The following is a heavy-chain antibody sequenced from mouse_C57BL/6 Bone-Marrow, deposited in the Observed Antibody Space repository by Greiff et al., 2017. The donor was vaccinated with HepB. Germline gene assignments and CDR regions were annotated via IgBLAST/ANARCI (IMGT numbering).Heavy chain of an antibody. CDR1: GYTFTSYG. CDR2: IYIGNGYT. V-gene: IGHV1-58*01. J-gene: IGHJ1*03. Sequence: EVQLQQSGAELVRPGSSVKMSCKTSGYTFTSYGINWVKQRPGQGLEWIGYIYIGNGYTEYNEKFKGKATLTSDTSSTTAYMQLSSLTSEDSAIYFCARKRRYYGSSYGWYFDVWGTGTTVTVSS. D-gene: IGHD1-1*01. CDR3: ARKRRYYGSSYGWYFDV.